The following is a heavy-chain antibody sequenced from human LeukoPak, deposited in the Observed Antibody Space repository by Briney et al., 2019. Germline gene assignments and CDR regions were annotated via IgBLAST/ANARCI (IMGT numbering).Heavy chain of an antibody. CDR1: DDSITIYY. J-gene: IGHJ5*02. Sequence: SETLSLTCTVSDDSITIYYWTWIRQPPGKGLEWIGYIDHTGSTNYNPSLNSRVTISRDTSKNHFSLELSSVTAADTAVYYCAREWLFGETNWFDPWGQGTLVTVSS. D-gene: IGHD3-22*01. V-gene: IGHV4-59*01. CDR3: AREWLFGETNWFDP. CDR2: IDHTGST.